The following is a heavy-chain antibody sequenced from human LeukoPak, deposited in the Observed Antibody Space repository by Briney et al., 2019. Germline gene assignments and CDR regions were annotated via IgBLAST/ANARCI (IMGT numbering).Heavy chain of an antibody. CDR2: IIPLYGTT. J-gene: IGHJ6*03. CDR3: ARHETYSSDWQSNHYYYYMDV. D-gene: IGHD6-19*01. Sequence: SVKVSCKASGGTFSDYGLSWVRQAPGQGLEWMGGIIPLYGTTKYAQKFQGRATITADKSTSTAYLALYSLRDEDTAVYYCARHETYSSDWQSNHYYYYMDVWGKGTTVTVSS. CDR1: GGTFSDYG. V-gene: IGHV1-69*06.